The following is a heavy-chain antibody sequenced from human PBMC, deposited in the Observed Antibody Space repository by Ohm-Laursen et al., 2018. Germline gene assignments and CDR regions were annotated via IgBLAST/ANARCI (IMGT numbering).Heavy chain of an antibody. CDR3: AKTWLFRGYDYYFDY. D-gene: IGHD5-12*01. Sequence: SLRLSCSASGFTFSSYGMHWVRQAPGKGLEWVAVISYDGSNKYYADSVKGRFTISRDNSKNTLYLQMNSLRAEDTAVYYCAKTWLFRGYDYYFDYWGQGTLVTVSS. V-gene: IGHV3-30*18. CDR1: GFTFSSYG. CDR2: ISYDGSNK. J-gene: IGHJ4*02.